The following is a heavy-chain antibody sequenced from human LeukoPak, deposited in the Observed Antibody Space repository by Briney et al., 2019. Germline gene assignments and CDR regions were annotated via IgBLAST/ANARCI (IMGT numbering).Heavy chain of an antibody. CDR2: INPNSGGT. J-gene: IGHJ3*02. V-gene: IGHV1-2*02. CDR1: GYAFTGYY. Sequence: ASVKVSCTASGYAFTGYYLHWVRQAPGQGLEWMGWINPNSGGTNYAQKFQGRVTMTRDTSISTAYMEVSRLRSDDTAVYYCARDRRVNGNGDAFDIWGQGTMVTVSS. D-gene: IGHD1-1*01. CDR3: ARDRRVNGNGDAFDI.